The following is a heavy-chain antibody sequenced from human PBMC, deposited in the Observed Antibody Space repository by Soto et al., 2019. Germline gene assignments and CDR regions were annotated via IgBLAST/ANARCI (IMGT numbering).Heavy chain of an antibody. CDR1: GGSISSGGYY. J-gene: IGHJ4*02. V-gene: IGHV4-31*03. CDR3: ARGGLH. D-gene: IGHD3-16*01. Sequence: QVQLQESGPGLVKPSQTLSLTGTVSGGSISSGGYYWSWIRQHPGKGLEWIGSIYYSVSTYYNPALKSRGTISVSTSKNQFSLQLRSVTAADTAVYYCARGGLHWAQGTLITVSS. CDR2: IYYSVST.